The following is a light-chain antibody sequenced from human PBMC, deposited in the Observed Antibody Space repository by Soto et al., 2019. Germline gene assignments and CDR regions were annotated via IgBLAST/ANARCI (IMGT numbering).Light chain of an antibody. CDR1: ITNIGAYNY. CDR3: SAYTSSITTYV. Sequence: QSALTQPASVSGSPGQSITISCTGTITNIGAYNYVSWYQQHPGKAPKLLIYGVSSRPSGVSNRFSGSKSGNAAYLTISGLQADDESEYYCSAYTSSITTYVFGTGTKLTVL. V-gene: IGLV2-14*01. CDR2: GVS. J-gene: IGLJ1*01.